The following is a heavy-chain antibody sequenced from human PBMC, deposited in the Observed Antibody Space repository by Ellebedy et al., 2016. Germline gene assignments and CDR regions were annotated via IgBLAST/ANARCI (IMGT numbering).Heavy chain of an antibody. CDR2: IDSGGSS. Sequence: GESLKISXVASGFTVTNDYMTWVRQAPGKGLEWVSVIDSGGSSYYADSVKGRFTISRGGSKNTLFLQMNSLRAEDTAVYYCAKDLGSILTGYRMDFDYWGQGTLVTVSS. V-gene: IGHV3-53*01. CDR3: AKDLGSILTGYRMDFDY. D-gene: IGHD3-9*01. J-gene: IGHJ4*02. CDR1: GFTVTNDY.